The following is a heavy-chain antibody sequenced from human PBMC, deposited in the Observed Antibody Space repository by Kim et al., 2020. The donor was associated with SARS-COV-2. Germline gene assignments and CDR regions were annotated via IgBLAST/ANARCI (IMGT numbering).Heavy chain of an antibody. J-gene: IGHJ4*02. CDR2: INPSGST. D-gene: IGHD2-15*01. V-gene: IGHV4-34*01. CDR3: RIVGSDFDY. Sequence: SETLSLTCDVYGGSFSGNSWDWIRQPPGKGLEWIGGINPSGSTNYNPSLKSRVAISVDTSKTQVSLNLNSVTAADTAVYYCRIVGSDFDYWGQGTLVTVSS. CDR1: GGSFSGNS.